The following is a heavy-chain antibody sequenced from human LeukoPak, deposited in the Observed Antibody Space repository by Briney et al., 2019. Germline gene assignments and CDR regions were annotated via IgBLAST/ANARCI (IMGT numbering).Heavy chain of an antibody. Sequence: ASVKVSCKASGYSFTSYYMHWVRQAPGQGLEWMGIIDPSGGSTSYAQKFQGRVTMTRDTSTSTVYMELSSLRSEDTAVYFCAREYSSGSLDYWGQGTLVTVSS. CDR1: GYSFTSYY. J-gene: IGHJ4*02. CDR3: AREYSSGSLDY. D-gene: IGHD3-22*01. V-gene: IGHV1-46*01. CDR2: IDPSGGST.